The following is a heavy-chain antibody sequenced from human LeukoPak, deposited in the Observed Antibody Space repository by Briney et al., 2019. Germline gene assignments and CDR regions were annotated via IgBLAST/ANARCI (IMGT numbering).Heavy chain of an antibody. V-gene: IGHV1-69*13. CDR3: ATDYGAYCTNGVCYRFDY. Sequence: SVKVSCKVSGGTFSSYTISWVRQAPGQGLEWTGGIIPIFGTPNYAPKFQGRVTITADESTSTAYMELSALRSEDTAVYYCATDYGAYCTNGVCYRFDYWGQGTLVTVSS. J-gene: IGHJ4*02. CDR2: IIPIFGTP. CDR1: GGTFSSYT. D-gene: IGHD2-8*01.